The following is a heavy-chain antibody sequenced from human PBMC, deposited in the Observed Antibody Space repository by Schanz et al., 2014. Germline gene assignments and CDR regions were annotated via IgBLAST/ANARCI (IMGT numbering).Heavy chain of an antibody. D-gene: IGHD3-10*01. CDR1: GFTVSSDH. J-gene: IGHJ4*02. V-gene: IGHV3-11*06. Sequence: VQLVESGGGFVQPGGSLGLSCVVSGFTVSSDHMSWVRQAPGKGLEWVSYISGTTTYTNYADSVKGRFTISRDNAKNSLYLHMNTLGAEDTAVYYCARANYRRKINFDYWGRGTLVTVSS. CDR3: ARANYRRKINFDY. CDR2: ISGTTTYT.